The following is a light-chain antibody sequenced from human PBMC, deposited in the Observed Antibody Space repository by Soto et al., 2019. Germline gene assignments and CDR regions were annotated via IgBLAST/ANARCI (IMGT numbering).Light chain of an antibody. CDR3: QTWGTGFLL. V-gene: IGLV4-69*01. CDR2: VHNDGSH. J-gene: IGLJ3*02. CDR1: SRHSNYA. Sequence: QLVLTQSPSASASLGASVTLTCTLSSRHSNYAIAWHQQQPEKGPRLLMKVHNDGSHTKGDGIPDRFSGSSSGAERYLTISSLRSEDEADYYCQTWGTGFLLFGGGTKLTVL.